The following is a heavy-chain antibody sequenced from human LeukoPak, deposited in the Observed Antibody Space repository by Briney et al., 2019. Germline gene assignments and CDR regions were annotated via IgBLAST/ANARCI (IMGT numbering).Heavy chain of an antibody. CDR2: INAGNGNT. J-gene: IGHJ4*02. CDR1: EYTFTSYA. CDR3: ARDLPRYCSSTSCQGNY. V-gene: IGHV1-3*01. D-gene: IGHD2-2*01. Sequence: ASVKVSCKASEYTFTSYAMHWVRQAPGQRLEWMGWINAGNGNTKYSQKFQGRVTITRDTSASTAYMELSSLRSEDTAVYYCARDLPRYCSSTSCQGNYWGQGTLVTVSS.